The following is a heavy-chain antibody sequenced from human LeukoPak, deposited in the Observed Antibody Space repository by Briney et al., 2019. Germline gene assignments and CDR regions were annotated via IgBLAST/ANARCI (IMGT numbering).Heavy chain of an antibody. J-gene: IGHJ6*02. CDR3: AGDRRLQYYYGMDV. D-gene: IGHD5-24*01. CDR1: GFTFSSYA. Sequence: GGSLRLSCAASGFTFSSYAMHWVRQAPGKGLEWVAVISYDGSNKYYADSVKGRFTISRDNSKNTLYLQMNSLRAEDTAVYYCAGDRRLQYYYGMDVWGQGTTVTVSS. CDR2: ISYDGSNK. V-gene: IGHV3-30-3*01.